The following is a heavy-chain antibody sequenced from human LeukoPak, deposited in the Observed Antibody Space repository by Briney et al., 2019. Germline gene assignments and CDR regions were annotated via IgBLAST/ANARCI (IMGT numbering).Heavy chain of an antibody. J-gene: IGHJ3*01. CDR3: ASGVSIWLGNAFDF. Sequence: GGSLRLSCAASGFSFSTFWMHWARQDPVKGLVWVSRINSDGTNTIYTDSVKGRFTISRDNAKNTLYLQLNSLRPEDTAVYYCASGVSIWLGNAFDFWGQGTMVTVSS. V-gene: IGHV3-74*01. D-gene: IGHD3-10*01. CDR2: INSDGTNT. CDR1: GFSFSTFW.